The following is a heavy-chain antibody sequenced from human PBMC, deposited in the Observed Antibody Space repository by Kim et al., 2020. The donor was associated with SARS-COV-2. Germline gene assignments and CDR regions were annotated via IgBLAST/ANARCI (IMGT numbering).Heavy chain of an antibody. CDR3: AKDPHSSSWYRFLYYYGMDV. J-gene: IGHJ6*02. V-gene: IGHV3-30*18. Sequence: GGSLRLSCAASGFTFSSYGMHWVRQAPGKGLEWVAVISYDGSNKYYADSVKGRFTISRDNSKNTLYLQMNSLRAEDTAVYYCAKDPHSSSWYRFLYYYGMDVWGQGTTVTVSS. CDR2: ISYDGSNK. D-gene: IGHD6-13*01. CDR1: GFTFSSYG.